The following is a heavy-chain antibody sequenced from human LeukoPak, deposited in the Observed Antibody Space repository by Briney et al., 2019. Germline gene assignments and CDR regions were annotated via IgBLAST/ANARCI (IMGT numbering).Heavy chain of an antibody. Sequence: PGESLTLSCAASGFTFTNFWMSWVRQAPGKGLEWVSYISSSGSTIYYADSVKGRFTFSRDNAKNLLYLQMNSLRAEDTAVYYCAELGITMIGGVWGKGKTVTISS. CDR1: GFTFTNFW. V-gene: IGHV3-48*03. CDR2: ISSSGSTI. J-gene: IGHJ6*04. CDR3: AELGITMIGGV. D-gene: IGHD3-10*02.